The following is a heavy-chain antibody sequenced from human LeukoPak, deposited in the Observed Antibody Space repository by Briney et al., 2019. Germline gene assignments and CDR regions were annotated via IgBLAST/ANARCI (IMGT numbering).Heavy chain of an antibody. V-gene: IGHV3-23*01. CDR2: ISGSGGTT. D-gene: IGHD1-26*01. Sequence: PGGSLRLSCGASGFTFSSYAMSWVRQAPGKGLEWVSSISGSGGTTYYADSVKGRFTISRDNAKNTLYLQMNSLRAEDTAIYYCEKALSGRYDYWGQGTLVTVSS. CDR3: EKALSGRYDY. J-gene: IGHJ4*02. CDR1: GFTFSSYA.